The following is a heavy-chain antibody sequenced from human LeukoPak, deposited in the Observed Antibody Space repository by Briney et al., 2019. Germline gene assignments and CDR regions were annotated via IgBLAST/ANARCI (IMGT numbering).Heavy chain of an antibody. CDR2: ISSSSSYI. CDR3: ARDTGRGSYTDY. Sequence: PGGSLRLACAASGFTFSSHWMSWVRQVPGKGLEWVSSISSSSSYIYYADSVKGRFTISRDNAKNSLYLQMNSLRAEDTAVYYCARDTGRGSYTDYWGQGTLVTVSS. J-gene: IGHJ4*02. V-gene: IGHV3-21*01. D-gene: IGHD1-26*01. CDR1: GFTFSSHW.